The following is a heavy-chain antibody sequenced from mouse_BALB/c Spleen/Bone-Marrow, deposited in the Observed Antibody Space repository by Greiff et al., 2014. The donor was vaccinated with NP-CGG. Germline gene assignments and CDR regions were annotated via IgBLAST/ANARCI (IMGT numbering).Heavy chain of an antibody. CDR3: ARSLLRLQNAMDY. CDR1: GYAFTNYL. V-gene: IGHV1-54*01. D-gene: IGHD1-2*01. Sequence: VQLQQSGAELVRPGTSVKVSCKASGYAFTNYLIEWVKQRPGQGLEWIGVINPGSGGTNYNEKFKGKVTLTADKSSSTAYMQLSSLTSDDSAVYFCARSLLRLQNAMDYWGQGTSVTVSS. J-gene: IGHJ4*01. CDR2: INPGSGGT.